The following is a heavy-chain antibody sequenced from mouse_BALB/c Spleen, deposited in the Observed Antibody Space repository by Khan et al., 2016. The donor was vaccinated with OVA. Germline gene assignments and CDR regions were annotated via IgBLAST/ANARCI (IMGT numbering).Heavy chain of an antibody. CDR3: TRLAYYYDSEGFAY. J-gene: IGHJ3*01. D-gene: IGHD1-1*01. CDR2: VSTGGSYT. V-gene: IGHV5-6*01. Sequence: VELVESGGDLVKPGGSLKLSCAASGFTFSTYGMSWVRQTPDKRLEWVATVSTGGSYTYYPDSVKGRFTISRANAKNTLYLQMSGLKSEDTAMFYCTRLAYYYDSEGFAYWGQGTLVTVSA. CDR1: GFTFSTYG.